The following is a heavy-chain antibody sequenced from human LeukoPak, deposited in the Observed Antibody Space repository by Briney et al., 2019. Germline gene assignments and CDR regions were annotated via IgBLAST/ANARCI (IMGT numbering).Heavy chain of an antibody. CDR3: ARDRGGSSGGHFFDW. J-gene: IGHJ4*02. D-gene: IGHD4-23*01. Sequence: GGSLRLSCAASEFTFSSYAMSWVRQAPGKGLEWVSTISGSGGSTYYADSVKGRFTISRDNANNALFLQMNSRRAEDTAVYSCARDRGGSSGGHFFDWWGQGTLVTVSS. V-gene: IGHV3-23*01. CDR1: EFTFSSYA. CDR2: ISGSGGST.